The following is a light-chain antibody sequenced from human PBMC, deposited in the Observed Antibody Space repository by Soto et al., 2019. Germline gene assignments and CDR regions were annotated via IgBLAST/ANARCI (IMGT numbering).Light chain of an antibody. CDR3: QSYDGTLSGSYV. CDR1: SSNIGTNQ. CDR2: NNN. Sequence: HSVLTQPPSASGTPGQRVTISCSGGSSNIGTNQVYWYHQLPGMAPRLLIYNNNLRPSGVPARFSGSKSGTSASLAITGLQAEDEADYYCQSYDGTLSGSYVFGIGTKVTVL. J-gene: IGLJ1*01. V-gene: IGLV1-47*02.